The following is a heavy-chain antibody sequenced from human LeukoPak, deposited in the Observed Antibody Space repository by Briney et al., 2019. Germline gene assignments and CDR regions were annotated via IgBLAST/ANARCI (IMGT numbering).Heavy chain of an antibody. CDR3: ARGGEMATMKGDPKFDY. J-gene: IGHJ4*02. CDR1: GGSFSGYY. Sequence: SETLSLTCAVYGGSFSGYYWSWIRQPPVKGLEWIGEINHSGSTNYNPSLKSRVTISVDTSKNQFSLKLSSVTAADTAVYYCARGGEMATMKGDPKFDYWGQGTLVTVSS. CDR2: INHSGST. V-gene: IGHV4-34*01. D-gene: IGHD5-24*01.